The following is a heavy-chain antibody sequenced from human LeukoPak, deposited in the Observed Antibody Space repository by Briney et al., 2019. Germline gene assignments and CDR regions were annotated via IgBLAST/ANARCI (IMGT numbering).Heavy chain of an antibody. CDR1: GGSFSGYY. Sequence: PETLSLACAVYGGSFSGYYWSWIRQPPGKGLEWIGEINDSGSTNYNPSLKSRVTMSVDTSKNQISLKLTSVTAADTAVYYCARGPYSSSWYYYYYYMDVWGKGTTVTVSS. CDR2: INDSGST. CDR3: ARGPYSSSWYYYYYYMDV. D-gene: IGHD6-13*01. V-gene: IGHV4-34*01. J-gene: IGHJ6*03.